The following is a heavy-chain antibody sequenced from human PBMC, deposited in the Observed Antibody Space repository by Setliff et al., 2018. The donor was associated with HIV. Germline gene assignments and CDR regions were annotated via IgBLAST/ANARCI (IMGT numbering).Heavy chain of an antibody. CDR2: INSDGSTV. Sequence: PGGSLRLSCAASGFTFSYYWMHWVRQAPGKGLEWVARINSDGSTVEHAGAVKGRLTISRDNANNVVYLQMDSLRVEDTAVYFCARWGSGSYERVFDYWGQGMLVTVSS. CDR3: ARWGSGSYERVFDY. CDR1: GFTFSYYW. V-gene: IGHV3-74*03. D-gene: IGHD1-26*01. J-gene: IGHJ4*02.